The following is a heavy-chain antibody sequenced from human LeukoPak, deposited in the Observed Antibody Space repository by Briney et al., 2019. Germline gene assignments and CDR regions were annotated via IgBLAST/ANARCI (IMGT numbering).Heavy chain of an antibody. CDR1: GFTFSSYS. CDR3: ARVQGGISLDY. V-gene: IGHV3-48*01. CDR2: ISSSSSTI. D-gene: IGHD1-26*01. Sequence: AGGSLRLSCAASGFTFSSYSMNWVRQAPGKGLEWVSYISSSSSTIYYADSVKGRFTISRDNAKNSLYLQMNSLRAEDTAVYYCARVQGGISLDYWGQGTLVTVSS. J-gene: IGHJ4*02.